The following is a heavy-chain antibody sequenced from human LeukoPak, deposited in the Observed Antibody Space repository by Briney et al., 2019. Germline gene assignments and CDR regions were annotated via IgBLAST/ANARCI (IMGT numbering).Heavy chain of an antibody. D-gene: IGHD1-14*01. J-gene: IGHJ4*02. CDR3: ARGGGTHYDY. CDR2: INPNSGGT. Sequence: EWMARINPNSGGTNYAQKFQGRVTMTRDTSISTAYMELSRLRSDDTAVYYCARGGGTHYDYWGQGTLVTVSS. V-gene: IGHV1-2*06.